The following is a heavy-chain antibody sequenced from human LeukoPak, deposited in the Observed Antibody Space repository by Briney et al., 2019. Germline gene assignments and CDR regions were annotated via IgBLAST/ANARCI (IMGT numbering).Heavy chain of an antibody. CDR1: GFTFSSYA. J-gene: IGHJ4*02. D-gene: IGHD5-12*01. V-gene: IGHV3-30*04. CDR3: ARDKHNWLKGYFDY. CDR2: ISYDGSNK. Sequence: GGSLRLSCAASGFTFSSYAMHWVPQAPGKGLEWVAVISYDGSNKYYADSVKGRFTISRDHSKNTLYLQMNSLRAEDTAVYYCARDKHNWLKGYFDYWGQGNLVTVSS.